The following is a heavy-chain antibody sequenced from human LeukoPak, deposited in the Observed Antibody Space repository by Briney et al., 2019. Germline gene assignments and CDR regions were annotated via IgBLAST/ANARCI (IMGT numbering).Heavy chain of an antibody. CDR1: SGSISTSNYY. CDR3: ARHDSSGPYNAFDI. Sequence: SETLSLTCTVSSGSISTSNYYWGWIRQPPGKGLEWIGSAYYGGNIYYNPSLKSRVTISVDTSKNQFSLKLSSVTATDTAVYYCARHDSSGPYNAFDIWGQGTMVTVSS. CDR2: AYYGGNI. J-gene: IGHJ3*02. V-gene: IGHV4-39*01. D-gene: IGHD3-22*01.